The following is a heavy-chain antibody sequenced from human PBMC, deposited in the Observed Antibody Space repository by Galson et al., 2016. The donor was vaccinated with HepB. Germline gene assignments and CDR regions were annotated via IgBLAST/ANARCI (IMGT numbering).Heavy chain of an antibody. Sequence: SVKVSCKASGYTFANYGVTWVRQAPGQGLEWMGWISSYNFNTNYAQKFQGRVTMTTDKSTSTAYMELRSLRSDDTAVYYCARDRGGSGHPGGDYWGQGTLVTVSS. CDR3: ARDRGGSGHPGGDY. V-gene: IGHV1-18*01. J-gene: IGHJ4*02. CDR2: ISSYNFNT. CDR1: GYTFANYG. D-gene: IGHD2-15*01.